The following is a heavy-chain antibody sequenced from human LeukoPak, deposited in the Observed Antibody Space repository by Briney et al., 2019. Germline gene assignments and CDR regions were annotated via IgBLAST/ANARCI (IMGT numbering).Heavy chain of an antibody. CDR1: GYTFTGYY. CDR3: ARDPFQGSRPYYYYGMDV. J-gene: IGHJ6*02. V-gene: IGHV1-2*02. Sequence: GASVKVSCTASGYTFTGYYMHWVRQAPGQGLEWMGWINPNSGGTNYAQKFQGRVTMTRDTSISTAYMELSRLRSDDTAVYYCARDPFQGSRPYYYYGMDVWGQGTTVTVSS. CDR2: INPNSGGT. D-gene: IGHD6-6*01.